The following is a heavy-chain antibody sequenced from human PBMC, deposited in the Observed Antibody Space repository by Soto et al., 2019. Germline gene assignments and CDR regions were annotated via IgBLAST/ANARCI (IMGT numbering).Heavy chain of an antibody. J-gene: IGHJ4*02. CDR3: AFWSGYYGFDY. CDR2: IYCDDDK. Sequence: VAGPTLVNPTQTRTLTCTFSGFSLSTSGVGVGWIRQPPGKALEWLALIYCDDDKRYSPSLKSRLTITKDTSKNQVVLTMTNMDPVDTATYYTAFWSGYYGFDYWGQGTLVTVSS. V-gene: IGHV2-5*02. CDR1: GFSLSTSGVG. D-gene: IGHD3-3*01.